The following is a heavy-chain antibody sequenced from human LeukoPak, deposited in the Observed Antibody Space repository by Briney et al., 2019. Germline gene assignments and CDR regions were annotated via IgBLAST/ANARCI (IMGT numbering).Heavy chain of an antibody. CDR2: IYSGGST. J-gene: IGHJ4*02. D-gene: IGHD3-10*01. CDR3: ARVLGSVLDY. V-gene: IGHV3-53*01. Sequence: GGSLSLSCPASGFAVSSNYMSWVRQAPGPGLEWVSIIYSGGSTYYPDSVKGRFTISRDNSKNTLSLQLNSLRAEDTAVYYCARVLGSVLDYGGEGTLGTVSS. CDR1: GFAVSSNY.